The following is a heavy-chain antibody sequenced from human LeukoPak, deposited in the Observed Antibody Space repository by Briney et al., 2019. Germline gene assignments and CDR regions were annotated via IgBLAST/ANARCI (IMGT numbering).Heavy chain of an antibody. CDR1: GFTFSSYS. V-gene: IGHV3-21*01. J-gene: IGHJ6*03. Sequence: GGSLRLSCAASGFTFSSYSMNWVRQAPGKGLEWVSSISSSSNYIYYADSVKGRVTISRDNAKNSLYLQMNSLRAEDTAVYCCAGYYDFWSSYSSYYYMDVWGKGTTVTVSS. CDR2: ISSSSNYI. D-gene: IGHD3-3*01. CDR3: AGYYDFWSSYSSYYYMDV.